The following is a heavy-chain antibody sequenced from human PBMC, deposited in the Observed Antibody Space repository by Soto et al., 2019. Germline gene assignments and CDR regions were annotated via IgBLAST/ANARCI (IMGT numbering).Heavy chain of an antibody. CDR2: IYSGGST. J-gene: IGHJ3*02. Sequence: GGSLRLSCAASGFTVSSNYMSWVRQAPGKGLEWVSVIYSGGSTYYADSVKGRFTISRDNSKNTLYLQMNSLRAEDTAVYYCARATSIPSPDAFDIWGQGTMVTVSS. D-gene: IGHD2-2*01. V-gene: IGHV3-66*01. CDR3: ARATSIPSPDAFDI. CDR1: GFTVSSNY.